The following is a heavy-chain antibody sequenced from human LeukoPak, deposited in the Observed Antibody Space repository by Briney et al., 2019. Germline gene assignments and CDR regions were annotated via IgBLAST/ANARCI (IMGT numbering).Heavy chain of an antibody. CDR3: ARGSSQDSSSWYVAAYYDYYYMDV. CDR2: MNPNSSNT. V-gene: IGHV1-8*01. D-gene: IGHD6-13*01. Sequence: ASVKLSCKASGYTFTSYDINRVRRATGQRLEWWGWMNPNSSNTGSAQKFQGRATMTRNTSISTAYMELSSLRSEDTAVYYCARGSSQDSSSWYVAAYYDYYYMDVWGKGTTVTISS. J-gene: IGHJ6*03. CDR1: GYTFTSYD.